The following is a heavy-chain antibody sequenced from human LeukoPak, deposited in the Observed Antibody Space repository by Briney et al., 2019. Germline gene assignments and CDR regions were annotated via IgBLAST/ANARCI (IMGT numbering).Heavy chain of an antibody. D-gene: IGHD3-3*01. V-gene: IGHV4-34*01. CDR1: GGSFSGYY. CDR3: ARGRGFLEWLLVYNWFDP. J-gene: IGHJ5*02. CDR2: INHSGST. Sequence: PSETLSLTCAVYGGSFSGYYWSWIRQPPGKGLEWIGEINHSGSTNYNPSLKSRVTISVDTSKNQFSLKLGSVTAADTAVYYCARGRGFLEWLLVYNWFDPWGQGTLVTVSS.